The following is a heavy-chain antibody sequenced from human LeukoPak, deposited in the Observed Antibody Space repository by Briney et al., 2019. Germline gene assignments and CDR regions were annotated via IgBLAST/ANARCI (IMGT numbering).Heavy chain of an antibody. D-gene: IGHD3-10*01. CDR2: INPNTGGT. J-gene: IGHJ3*02. Sequence: GASVKVSCKASGYTFTDYYMHWVRQASGQGLEWLGWINPNTGGTNYAQKFQGRVTMTRDTSISTVYMELSRLRSNDTAVYFCARRGDAFDIWGQGTMVTVS. V-gene: IGHV1-2*02. CDR3: ARRGDAFDI. CDR1: GYTFTDYY.